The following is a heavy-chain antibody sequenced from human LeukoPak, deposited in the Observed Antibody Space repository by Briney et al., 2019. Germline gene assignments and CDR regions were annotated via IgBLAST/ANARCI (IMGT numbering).Heavy chain of an antibody. CDR3: ARESYYDSSDFNPFDY. CDR2: IYTSGST. D-gene: IGHD3-22*01. V-gene: IGHV4-4*07. Sequence: SETLSLTCTVSGGSISSYYWSWIRQPAGKGLEWIGRIYTSGSTNYNPSLKSRVTMSVGTSKNQFSLKLSSVTAADTAVYYCARESYYDSSDFNPFDYWGQGTLVTVSS. CDR1: GGSISSYY. J-gene: IGHJ4*02.